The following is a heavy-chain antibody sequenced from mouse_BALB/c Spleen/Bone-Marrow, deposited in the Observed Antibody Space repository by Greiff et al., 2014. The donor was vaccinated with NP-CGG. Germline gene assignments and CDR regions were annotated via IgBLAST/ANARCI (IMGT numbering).Heavy chain of an antibody. CDR1: GFNIKDTY. D-gene: IGHD5-5*01. V-gene: IGHV14-3*02. Sequence: EVQLQQSGAELVKPGASVKLSCTASGFNIKDTYIYWVKQRPEQGLEWVGRIDPANGNTKYDPKFQGKATIAADTSSNTAYLQLSSLTSEDTAVYYCSRGYYVYLFALDYWGHGTSVTVSS. CDR3: SRGYYVYLFALDY. CDR2: IDPANGNT. J-gene: IGHJ4*01.